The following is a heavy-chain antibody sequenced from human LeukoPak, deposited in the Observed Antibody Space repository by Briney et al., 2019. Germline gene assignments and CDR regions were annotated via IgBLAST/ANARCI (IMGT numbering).Heavy chain of an antibody. CDR3: ARGGSYFDS. CDR2: IYYTGST. V-gene: IGHV4-59*01. D-gene: IGHD1-26*01. J-gene: IGHJ4*02. Sequence: SETLSLTCTVSGGSISSYYWSWIRQPPGKGLEWIGYIYYTGSTNYNPSLKSRVTISIVTSKNQFSLKLTSVTAADTAVYYCARGGSYFDSWGQGTLVTVSS. CDR1: GGSISSYY.